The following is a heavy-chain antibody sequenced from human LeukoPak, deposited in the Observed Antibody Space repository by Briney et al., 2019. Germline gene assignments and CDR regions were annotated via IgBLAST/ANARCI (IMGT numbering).Heavy chain of an antibody. Sequence: PGGSLRLSCAVSGLDFSSYGMHWVRQAPGKGLEWVAVIWYDGSNKYYADSAKGRFTISRDNSKNTLYLQMNSLRAEDTAVYYCAKGEYYDSSGYPPDYWGQGTLVTVSS. D-gene: IGHD3-22*01. CDR3: AKGEYYDSSGYPPDY. CDR2: IWYDGSNK. J-gene: IGHJ4*02. V-gene: IGHV3-33*06. CDR1: GLDFSSYG.